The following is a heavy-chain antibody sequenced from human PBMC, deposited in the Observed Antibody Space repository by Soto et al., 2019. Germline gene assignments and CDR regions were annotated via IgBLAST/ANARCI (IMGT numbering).Heavy chain of an antibody. D-gene: IGHD6-6*01. CDR3: ARHTKYSSSPRYFDY. V-gene: IGHV5-51*01. CDR1: GKSFTPYW. J-gene: IGHJ4*02. CDR2: IYPGDSDT. Sequence: GESLTIDCPCSGKSFTPYWIGWVRQMPGKGLEWMGIIYPGDSDTRYSPSFEGQVTISADKSITTAYLQWSSLKASDTAIYYCARHTKYSSSPRYFDYWGQGTQVTVSS.